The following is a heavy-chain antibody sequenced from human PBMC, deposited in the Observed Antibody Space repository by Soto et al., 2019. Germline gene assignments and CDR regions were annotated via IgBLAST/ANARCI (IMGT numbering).Heavy chain of an antibody. CDR2: INSDGSST. V-gene: IGHV3-74*01. Sequence: GGSLRLSCAASGFTFSNCWMHWVRQAPGMGLVWVSHINSDGSSTTYADSVKGRFTISRDNAKNTPYLQMNSLRAEDTAVYYCVRAIGHYGMDVWGRGATVTVSS. D-gene: IGHD3-22*01. J-gene: IGHJ6*02. CDR1: GFTFSNCW. CDR3: VRAIGHYGMDV.